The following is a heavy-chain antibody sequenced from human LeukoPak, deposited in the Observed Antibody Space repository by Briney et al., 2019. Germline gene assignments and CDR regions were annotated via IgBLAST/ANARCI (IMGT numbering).Heavy chain of an antibody. J-gene: IGHJ6*02. CDR1: GGSISTYY. CDR3: ARQSNYYGSAPYYYYGMDV. Sequence: SETLSLTCTVSGGSISTYYWSWIRQPPGKGLEWIGYISYSGSTNYNPSLKSRVTISVDTSKNQFSLKLSSVTAADTAVYYCARQSNYYGSAPYYYYGMDVWGQGTTVTVSS. V-gene: IGHV4-59*08. CDR2: ISYSGST. D-gene: IGHD3-10*01.